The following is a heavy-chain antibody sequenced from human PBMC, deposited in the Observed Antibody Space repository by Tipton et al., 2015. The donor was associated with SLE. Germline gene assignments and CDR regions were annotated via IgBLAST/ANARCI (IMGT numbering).Heavy chain of an antibody. V-gene: IGHV4-31*03. D-gene: IGHD5-12*01. Sequence: GLVKPSQTLSLTCTVSGGSISSDDYYWTWVRQHPGKGLEWIGHIYKSGDTHYNPSLKSRVTMSVDTSKNQFSLKLSSVTAADTAVYYCARGGVGGYDYFDYWGQGTLVTVSS. CDR3: ARGGVGGYDYFDY. CDR2: IYKSGDT. CDR1: GGSISSDDYY. J-gene: IGHJ4*02.